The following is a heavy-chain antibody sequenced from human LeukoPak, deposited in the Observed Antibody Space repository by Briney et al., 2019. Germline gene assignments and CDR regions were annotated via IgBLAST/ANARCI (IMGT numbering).Heavy chain of an antibody. D-gene: IGHD1-14*01. Sequence: GGSLRLSCAASGFPLNSFWMHWVRQAPGKGLVWVSDMNEYSTTIRYADSVKGRFTISRDNAKSILYLQMNNLRAEDTAMYFCARGGVNPVDHWGQGTLVTVSS. V-gene: IGHV3-74*01. CDR3: ARGGVNPVDH. CDR1: GFPLNSFW. CDR2: MNEYSTTI. J-gene: IGHJ4*02.